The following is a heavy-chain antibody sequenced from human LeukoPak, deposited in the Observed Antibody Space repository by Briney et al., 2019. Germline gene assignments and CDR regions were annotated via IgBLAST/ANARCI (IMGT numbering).Heavy chain of an antibody. D-gene: IGHD3-10*01. CDR3: AKSPGAHGY. Sequence: GGSLRLSCAASGFTFSSYGMHWVRQAPGKGLEWVAVISYDGSNKYYADSVKGRFTISRDNSKNTLYLQMNSLRAEDTAVYYCAKSPGAHGYWGQGTLVTVSS. J-gene: IGHJ4*02. CDR2: ISYDGSNK. CDR1: GFTFSSYG. V-gene: IGHV3-30*18.